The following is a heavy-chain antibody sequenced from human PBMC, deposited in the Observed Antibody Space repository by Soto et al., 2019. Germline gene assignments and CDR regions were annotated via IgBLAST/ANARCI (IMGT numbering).Heavy chain of an antibody. V-gene: IGHV3-33*01. Sequence: LRLSCAASGFTFSNFGMHWVRQAPGKGLEWVTVIWSDGSTKYYSDSVKGRFTISRDNSENTLYLQMNSLRAEDTAVYYCARDPPYCSGGTCYSVGFDFWGQGALVTVSS. CDR3: ARDPPYCSGGTCYSVGFDF. J-gene: IGHJ4*02. CDR1: GFTFSNFG. CDR2: IWSDGSTK. D-gene: IGHD2-15*01.